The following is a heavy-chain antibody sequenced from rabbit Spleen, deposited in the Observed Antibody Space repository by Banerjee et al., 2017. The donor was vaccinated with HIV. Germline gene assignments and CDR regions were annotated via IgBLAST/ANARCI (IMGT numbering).Heavy chain of an antibody. CDR3: ARDLVAVIGWNFNL. CDR1: GFSFGDRDV. Sequence: QEQLEESGGGLVKPEGSLTVTCKASGFSFGDRDVMCWVRQAPGKGLEWIACINTATGKAVYASWAKGRFTISKTSSTTVTLQMTSLTVADTATYFCARDLVAVIGWNFNLWGPGTLVTVS. V-gene: IGHV1S45*01. J-gene: IGHJ4*01. D-gene: IGHD1-1*01. CDR2: INTATGKA.